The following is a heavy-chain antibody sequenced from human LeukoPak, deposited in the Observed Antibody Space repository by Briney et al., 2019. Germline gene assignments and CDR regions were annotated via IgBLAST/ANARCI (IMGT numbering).Heavy chain of an antibody. D-gene: IGHD1-26*01. J-gene: IGHJ2*01. CDR1: GGSISSSSYY. Sequence: PSETLSLTCTVSGGSISSSSYYWGWIRQPPGKGLEWIGSIYYSGSTYYNPSLKSRVTISVDTSKNQFSLKLSSVTAADTAVYYCARGPYTRVGVTRSWYFDLWGRGTLVTVSS. V-gene: IGHV4-39*01. CDR2: IYYSGST. CDR3: ARGPYTRVGVTRSWYFDL.